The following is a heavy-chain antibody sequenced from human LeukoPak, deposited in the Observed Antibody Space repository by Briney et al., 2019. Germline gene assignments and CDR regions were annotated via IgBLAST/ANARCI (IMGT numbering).Heavy chain of an antibody. V-gene: IGHV3-30*19. D-gene: IGHD1-26*01. CDR1: GFPFSRYG. CDR2: ISYEGSNK. CDR3: ARDSYSGGYFHWFDP. Sequence: GSSLTLPCALSGFPFSRYGMHWARQAPGKGLEWVAVISYEGSNKYYARSVKGRFTNSRENSKNTLYLQMNSLRAEDTAVYYCARDSYSGGYFHWFDPWGEGTLVTVSS. J-gene: IGHJ5*02.